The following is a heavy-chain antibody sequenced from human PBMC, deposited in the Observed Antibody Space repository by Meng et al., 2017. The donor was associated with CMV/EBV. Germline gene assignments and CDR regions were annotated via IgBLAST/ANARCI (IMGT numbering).Heavy chain of an antibody. D-gene: IGHD4-23*01. CDR3: ARTTVVTPHLPAECFQH. CDR1: CWSHSSESYY. CDR2: IYTSGGT. J-gene: IGHJ1*01. V-gene: IGHV4-61*02. Sequence: PVSCPVLVIFPQSLSPTRIDVCWSHSSESYYVSWLRQPARKGLEWIWRIYTSGGTHDHPALKSPVTISADTSKNQFSLKLSSVTAADTAVYYCARTTVVTPHLPAECFQHWGQGTLVTVSS.